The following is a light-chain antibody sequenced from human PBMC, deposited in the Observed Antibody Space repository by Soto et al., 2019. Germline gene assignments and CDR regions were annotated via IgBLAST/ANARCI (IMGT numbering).Light chain of an antibody. J-gene: IGLJ2*01. CDR1: SSDVGGYNY. Sequence: QSALTQPASVSGSPGQSITVSCIGTSSDVGGYNYVSWYQQHPGKAPKLMIHDVSDRPSGVSNRFSGSTSGNTASLTISGLQAEDEDYYYCSSYASGNTQVVGGGTKLTVL. V-gene: IGLV2-14*03. CDR2: DVS. CDR3: SSYASGNTQV.